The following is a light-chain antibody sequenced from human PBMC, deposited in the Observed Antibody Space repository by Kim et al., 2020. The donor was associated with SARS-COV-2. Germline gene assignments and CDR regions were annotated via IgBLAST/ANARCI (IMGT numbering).Light chain of an antibody. CDR1: SLRTYY. Sequence: ALGQTVRITCQGDSLRTYYASWYQQKPGQAPILVIHGKNNRPSGIPDRFSGSSSGNTASLTVTGAQAVDEAYYYCISRDNIADHVVFGGGTQLTVL. J-gene: IGLJ2*01. V-gene: IGLV3-19*01. CDR2: GKN. CDR3: ISRDNIADHVV.